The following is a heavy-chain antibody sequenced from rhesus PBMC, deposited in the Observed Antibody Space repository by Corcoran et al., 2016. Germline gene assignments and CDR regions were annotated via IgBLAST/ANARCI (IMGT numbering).Heavy chain of an antibody. V-gene: IGHV4-173*01. CDR2: ISGSGGST. J-gene: IGHJ4*01. D-gene: IGHD5-42*01. CDR1: GGSISSNY. Sequence: QLQLQESGPGLVKPSETLSLTCAVSGGSISSNYWSWIRQPPGKGLELIGRISGSGGSTDNNPSLNNRVTISKDTSKNQFSLKLSSVTAADTAVYYCARDGDTVGTAYFDYWGQGVLVTVSS. CDR3: ARDGDTVGTAYFDY.